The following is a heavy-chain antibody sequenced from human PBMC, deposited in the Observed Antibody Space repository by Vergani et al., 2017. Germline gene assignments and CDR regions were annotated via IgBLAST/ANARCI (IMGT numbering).Heavy chain of an antibody. Sequence: QVQLQESGPGLVKPSETLSLTCTVSGDSVISTDYHWGWIRQPPGKGLEWIGSMASSGSTSYNPSLESRISISFETPKNQFSLRLTSVTAADTAVYYCASKRGACRAAYCHSYDFWGPGTLVGVSS. J-gene: IGHJ4*02. CDR1: GDSVISTDYH. D-gene: IGHD2-15*01. V-gene: IGHV4-39*01. CDR2: MASSGST. CDR3: ASKRGACRAAYCHSYDF.